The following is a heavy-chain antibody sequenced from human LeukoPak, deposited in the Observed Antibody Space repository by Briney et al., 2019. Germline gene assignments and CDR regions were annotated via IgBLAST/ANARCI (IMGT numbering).Heavy chain of an antibody. CDR3: ARDITTIDAFDY. CDR2: ISAYNGNT. Sequence: ASVKVSCKASGYTFTSYGISWVRQAPGQGLEWMGWISAYNGNTNYAQKLQGRVTMTTDTSTSTAYMELRSLRSDGTAVYHCARDITTIDAFDYWGQGTLVTVSS. CDR1: GYTFTSYG. J-gene: IGHJ4*02. V-gene: IGHV1-18*01. D-gene: IGHD3-3*01.